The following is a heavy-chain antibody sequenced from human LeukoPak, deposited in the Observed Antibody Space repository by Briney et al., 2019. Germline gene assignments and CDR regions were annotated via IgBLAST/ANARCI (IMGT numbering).Heavy chain of an antibody. CDR2: IYHSGST. Sequence: SETLSLTCAVSGGSISSGGYSWSWIRQPPGKGLEWIGYIYHSGSTYHNPSLKSRVTISVDRSKNQFSLKLSSVTAADTAVYYCARAPSLRHYYGSGSPLDYFDYWGQGTLVTVSS. J-gene: IGHJ4*02. D-gene: IGHD3-10*01. CDR1: GGSISSGGYS. V-gene: IGHV4-30-2*01. CDR3: ARAPSLRHYYGSGSPLDYFDY.